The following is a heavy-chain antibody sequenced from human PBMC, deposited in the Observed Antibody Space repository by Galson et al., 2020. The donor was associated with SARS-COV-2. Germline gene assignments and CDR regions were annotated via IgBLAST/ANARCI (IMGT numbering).Heavy chain of an antibody. CDR2: SGST. J-gene: IGHJ4*02. CDR3: ARVKIFGVVMGYYFDY. Sequence: SGSTYYNPSLKSRVTISVDTSKNQFSLKLSSVTAADTAVYYCARVKIFGVVMGYYFDYWGQGTLVTVSS. D-gene: IGHD3-3*01. V-gene: IGHV4-31*02.